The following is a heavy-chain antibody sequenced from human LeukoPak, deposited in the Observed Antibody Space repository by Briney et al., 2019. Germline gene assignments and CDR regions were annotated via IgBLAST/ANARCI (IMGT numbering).Heavy chain of an antibody. CDR1: GGSISSGSYY. J-gene: IGHJ4*02. Sequence: IPSETLSLTCTVSGGSISSGSYYWNWIRQPAGKGLEWIGRIYTSGSTNYNPSLKSRVTMSVDTSKNQFSLKLSSVTAADTAVYYCASGHYGSGSTHFDYWGQGTLVTVSS. V-gene: IGHV4-61*02. CDR3: ASGHYGSGSTHFDY. D-gene: IGHD3-10*01. CDR2: IYTSGST.